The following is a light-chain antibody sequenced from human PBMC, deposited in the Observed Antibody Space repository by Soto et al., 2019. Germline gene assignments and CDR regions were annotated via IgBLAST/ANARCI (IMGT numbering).Light chain of an antibody. V-gene: IGLV2-8*01. CDR2: EVS. J-gene: IGLJ1*01. CDR1: SSDVGGYNY. CDR3: SSYTSSSTSYV. Sequence: QSALTQPPSASGSPGQSVTISCTGTSSDVGGYNYVSWYQQHPGKAPKLMIYEVSERPSGVPDRFSGSKSSNTASLTVSGLQAEDEADYYCSSYTSSSTSYVFGTGTKVTVL.